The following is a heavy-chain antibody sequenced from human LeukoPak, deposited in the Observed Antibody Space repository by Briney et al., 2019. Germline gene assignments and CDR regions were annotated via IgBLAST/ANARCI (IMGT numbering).Heavy chain of an antibody. V-gene: IGHV4-61*01. CDR1: GSSVSSGTYY. CDR2: VHHSGIT. D-gene: IGHD2-8*01. CDR3: ARGVLY. J-gene: IGHJ4*01. Sequence: SETLSLTCSVSGSSVSSGTYYWRWLRQPPGKGLEWIGNVHHSGITNYNSSLKSRVIISLDTSKNQFSLKLSSVTAADTALYYCARGVLYWGQGTLVTVSS.